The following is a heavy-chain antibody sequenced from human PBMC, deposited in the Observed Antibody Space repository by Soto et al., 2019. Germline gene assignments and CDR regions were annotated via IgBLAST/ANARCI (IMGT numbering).Heavy chain of an antibody. J-gene: IGHJ6*02. CDR1: GYTFTGYY. V-gene: IGHV1-2*02. CDR3: ARGGATQYYYYGMDV. Sequence: VSCKASGYTFTGYYMHWVRQAPGQGLEWMGWINPNSGGTNYAQKFQGRVTMTRDTSISTAYMELSRLRSDDTAVYYCARGGATQYYYYGMDVWGQRTTVTAP. CDR2: INPNSGGT. D-gene: IGHD1-26*01.